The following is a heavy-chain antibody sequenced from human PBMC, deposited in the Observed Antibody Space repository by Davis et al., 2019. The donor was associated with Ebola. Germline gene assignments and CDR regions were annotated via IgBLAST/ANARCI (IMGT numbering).Heavy chain of an antibody. J-gene: IGHJ4*02. CDR2: INHSGST. CDR1: GGSFSGYY. D-gene: IGHD6-19*01. V-gene: IGHV4-34*01. CDR3: ARVNRYVSSGTDY. Sequence: PSETLSLTCAVYGGSFSGYYWSWIRQPPGKGLEWIGEINHSGSTNYNPSLKSRVTISVDTSKNQFSLKLSSVTAADTAVYYCARVNRYVSSGTDYWGQGTLVTVSS.